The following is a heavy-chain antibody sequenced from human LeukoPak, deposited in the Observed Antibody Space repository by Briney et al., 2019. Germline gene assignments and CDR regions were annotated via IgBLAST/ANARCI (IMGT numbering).Heavy chain of an antibody. J-gene: IGHJ2*01. CDR3: ARGPDDSSGYYESNWYFDL. CDR1: GGSISSYY. D-gene: IGHD3-22*01. V-gene: IGHV4-59*08. CDR2: IYYSGST. Sequence: SETLSLTCTVSGGSISSYYWSRIRQPPGKGLEWIGYIYYSGSTNYNPSLKSRVTISVDTSKNQFSLKLSSVTAADTAVYYCARGPDDSSGYYESNWYFDLWGRGTLVTVSS.